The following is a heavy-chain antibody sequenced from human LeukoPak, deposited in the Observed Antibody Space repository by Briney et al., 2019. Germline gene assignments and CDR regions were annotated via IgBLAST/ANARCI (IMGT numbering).Heavy chain of an antibody. CDR2: IYHTGSI. CDR1: GGSISSYY. Sequence: SETLSLTCTVSGGSISSYYWSWIRQPPGKGLEWIGYIYHTGSINYNPSLKSRVTMSVDTSKNQFSLKVNSVTAADTAVYYCARALQTRRFDYWGQGTLVTVSS. J-gene: IGHJ4*02. CDR3: ARALQTRRFDY. V-gene: IGHV4-59*01.